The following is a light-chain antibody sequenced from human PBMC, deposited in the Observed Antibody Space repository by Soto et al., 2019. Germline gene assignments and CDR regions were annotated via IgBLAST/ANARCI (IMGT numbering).Light chain of an antibody. V-gene: IGLV1-40*01. J-gene: IGLJ3*02. CDR3: QSYDSSLSGSV. CDR1: SSNIGAGYD. CDR2: GNS. Sequence: QSVLTQPPSVSGAPGQRVTISCTGSSSNIGAGYDVHWYQQLPGTAPKLLIYGNSNRPSGVPDRFSGSKSGTSASLAITGLQAADEADYYCQSYDSSLSGSVFGGGTKLIVL.